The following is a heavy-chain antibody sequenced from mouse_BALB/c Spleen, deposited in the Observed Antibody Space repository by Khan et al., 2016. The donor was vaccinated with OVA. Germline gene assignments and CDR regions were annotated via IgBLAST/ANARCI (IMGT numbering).Heavy chain of an antibody. D-gene: IGHD1-1*02. J-gene: IGHJ3*01. CDR1: GYKFSNYW. Sequence: QVQLQQSGTELLKPGASVKISCKASGYKFSNYWIEWVKQRPGHGLEWIGEILPGSGSTKYNDKFKGKATFTADTSSNTAFMQLSSLTSEDSAVYYCARSHYGDCAQGTLVTVSA. V-gene: IGHV1-9*01. CDR2: ILPGSGST. CDR3: ARSHYGD.